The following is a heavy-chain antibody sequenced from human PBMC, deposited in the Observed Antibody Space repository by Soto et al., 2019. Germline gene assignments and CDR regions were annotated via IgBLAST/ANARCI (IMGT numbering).Heavy chain of an antibody. CDR1: GGSFRPNY. V-gene: IGHV4-4*08. CDR3: ASSPRTYGMDV. Sequence: SETLSLTCTVSGGSFRPNYWSWIRQSPGKGLEWVGYIYFGGTTSYNPSLKSRVTISVDTSKNQFSLKLSSVTAADTAVYYCASSPRTYGMDVWGQGTTVTVSS. J-gene: IGHJ6*02. CDR2: IYFGGTT.